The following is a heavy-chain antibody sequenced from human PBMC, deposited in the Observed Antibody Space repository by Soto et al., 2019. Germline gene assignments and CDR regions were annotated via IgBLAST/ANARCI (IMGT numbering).Heavy chain of an antibody. V-gene: IGHV3-74*01. Sequence: EVQLVESGGGLVQPGGSLRLSCAASGFTCSSYWMHWVRQAPGKGLVWVSRINSDGSSTSDADSVKGRFTSSRDTSKNTLYLQRNSLRAEDTAVYYCVRTSLVVAAATREDYWGQGTLVTVSS. CDR1: GFTCSSYW. J-gene: IGHJ4*02. D-gene: IGHD2-15*01. CDR2: INSDGSST. CDR3: VRTSLVVAAATREDY.